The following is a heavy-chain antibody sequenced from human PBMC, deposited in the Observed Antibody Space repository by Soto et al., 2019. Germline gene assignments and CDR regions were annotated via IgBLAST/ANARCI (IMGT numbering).Heavy chain of an antibody. CDR1: GFTFSSYG. CDR3: ARDGHITMVRGVIIPYFDY. V-gene: IGHV3-33*01. D-gene: IGHD3-10*01. CDR2: IWYDGSNK. J-gene: IGHJ4*02. Sequence: PGGSLRLSCAASGFTFSSYGMHWVRQAPGKGLEWVAVIWYDGSNKYYADSVKGRFTISRDNSKNTLYLQMNSLRAEDTAVYYCARDGHITMVRGVIIPYFDYWGQGTLVTVSS.